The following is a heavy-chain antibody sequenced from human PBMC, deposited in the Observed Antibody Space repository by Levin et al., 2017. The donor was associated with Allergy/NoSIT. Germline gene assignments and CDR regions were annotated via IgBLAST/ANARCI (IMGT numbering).Heavy chain of an antibody. CDR3: AREDGSTFDF. Sequence: SETLSLTCTVSGGSISGGGYHWTWIRQHPEKGLEWIGYIYYSGSTFYNPSLKSRLMISVDKSKNQFSRNVSSVTAADTAVYYCAREDGSTFDFWGQGALVTVAS. V-gene: IGHV4-31*03. CDR1: GGSISGGGYH. J-gene: IGHJ4*02. D-gene: IGHD2-2*03. CDR2: IYYSGST.